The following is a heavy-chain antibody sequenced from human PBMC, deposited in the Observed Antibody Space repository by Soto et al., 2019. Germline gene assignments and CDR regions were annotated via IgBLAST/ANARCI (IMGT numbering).Heavy chain of an antibody. CDR1: VFTFSVNW. Sequence: WGSLIISCAACVFTFSVNWMHWVRQAPGKGLLWVSRINPDGSNTDYADSVKGRFTISRDNAKNTLYLQMSSRRAEDTAVYYCAGGIWNDNAYWGQGTLVTVSS. V-gene: IGHV3-74*01. CDR2: INPDGSNT. CDR3: AGGIWNDNAY. D-gene: IGHD1-1*01. J-gene: IGHJ4*02.